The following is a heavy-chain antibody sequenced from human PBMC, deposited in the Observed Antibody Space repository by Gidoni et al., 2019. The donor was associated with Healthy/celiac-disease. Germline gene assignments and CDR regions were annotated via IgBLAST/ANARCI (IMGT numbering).Heavy chain of an antibody. Sequence: QVQLVQSGAEVKKPGSSVKVSCKASGGTFSSYTISWVRQAPGQGLEWMGRIIPILGIANYAQKFQGRVTITADNSTSTAYMELSSLRSEDTAVYYCARTTYYYDSSGYYLGYWGQGTLVTVSS. V-gene: IGHV1-69*02. CDR2: IIPILGIA. CDR1: GGTFSSYT. CDR3: ARTTYYYDSSGYYLGY. D-gene: IGHD3-22*01. J-gene: IGHJ4*02.